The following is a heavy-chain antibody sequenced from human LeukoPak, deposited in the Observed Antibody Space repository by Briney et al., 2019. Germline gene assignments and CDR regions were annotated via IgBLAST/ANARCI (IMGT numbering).Heavy chain of an antibody. CDR1: GFTFSDYY. Sequence: GRSLRLSCAASGFTFSDYYMSWIRQAPGKGLEWVSYISSSGSTIYSADSVKGRFTISRDNAKNTLYLQMNSLRAQDTALYYCARVPDWIPWGYFDYWGQGTLVTVSS. D-gene: IGHD3/OR15-3a*01. J-gene: IGHJ4*02. CDR3: ARVPDWIPWGYFDY. V-gene: IGHV3-11*01. CDR2: ISSSGSTI.